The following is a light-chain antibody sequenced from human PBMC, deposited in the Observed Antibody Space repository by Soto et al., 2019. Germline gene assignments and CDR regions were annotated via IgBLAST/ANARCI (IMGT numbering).Light chain of an antibody. V-gene: IGLV2-14*01. CDR3: TSYTTSNPLYV. J-gene: IGLJ1*01. Sequence: LTQPASVSGSPGQSITISCNGTSSDVGGYIYVSWYQQHPGKAPKLIIYEVTNRPSGVSDRFSGSKSGNTASLTISGLQAEDEGDYYCTSYTTSNPLYVFGTGTKV. CDR1: SSDVGGYIY. CDR2: EVT.